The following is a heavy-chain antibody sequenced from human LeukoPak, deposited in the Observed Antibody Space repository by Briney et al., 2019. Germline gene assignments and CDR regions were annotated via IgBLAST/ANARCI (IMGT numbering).Heavy chain of an antibody. D-gene: IGHD1-1*01. CDR1: GYSFSSYW. Sequence: GESLKISCQGSGYSFSSYWIGWVRQMPGKGLEWMGIIDPGDSDIRYNPSFQGQVTISADKSISTAYLQWSSLKASDTAMYYCAKSRWNDVSVGSFDIWGQGTMVTASS. CDR2: IDPGDSDI. V-gene: IGHV5-51*01. J-gene: IGHJ3*02. CDR3: AKSRWNDVSVGSFDI.